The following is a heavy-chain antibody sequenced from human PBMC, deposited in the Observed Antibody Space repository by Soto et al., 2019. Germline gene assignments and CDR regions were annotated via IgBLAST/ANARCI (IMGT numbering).Heavy chain of an antibody. D-gene: IGHD6-6*01. CDR1: GYTFTGYY. V-gene: IGHV1-2*04. J-gene: IGHJ4*02. CDR2: INPNSGGT. Sequence: QVQLVQSGAGVKKPGASVKVSCKASGYTFTGYYMHWVRQAPGQGLEWMGWINPNSGGTNYAQKFQGWVTMTRDTSISIVYMELSRLRSDDTAVYYCARGRPHKSSSNVDYWGQGTLDTDSS. CDR3: ARGRPHKSSSNVDY.